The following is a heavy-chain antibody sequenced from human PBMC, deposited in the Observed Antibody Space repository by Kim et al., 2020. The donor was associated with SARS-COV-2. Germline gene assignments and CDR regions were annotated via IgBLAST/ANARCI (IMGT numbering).Heavy chain of an antibody. CDR1: GGSISSYY. D-gene: IGHD2-15*01. CDR2: IYYSGST. J-gene: IGHJ4*02. CDR3: ARSHICSGGSCFRARRGGPPAPFDY. V-gene: IGHV4-59*13. Sequence: SETLSLTCTVSGGSISSYYWSWIRQPPGKGLEWIGYIYYSGSTNYNPSLKSRVTISVDTSKNQFSLKLSSVTAADTAVYYCARSHICSGGSCFRARRGGPPAPFDYWGQGTLVTVSS.